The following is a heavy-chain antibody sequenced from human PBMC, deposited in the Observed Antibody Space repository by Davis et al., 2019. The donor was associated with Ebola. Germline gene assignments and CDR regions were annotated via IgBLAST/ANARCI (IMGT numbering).Heavy chain of an antibody. CDR3: AREGAIAARPFDY. CDR1: GFTFSSYA. Sequence: GESLKISCAASGFTFSSYAMHWVRQAPGKGLEWVAVISYDGSNKYYADSVKGRFTISRDNSKNTLYLQMNSLRAEDTAVYYCAREGAIAARPFDYWGQGTLVTVFS. CDR2: ISYDGSNK. V-gene: IGHV3-30-3*01. J-gene: IGHJ4*02. D-gene: IGHD6-6*01.